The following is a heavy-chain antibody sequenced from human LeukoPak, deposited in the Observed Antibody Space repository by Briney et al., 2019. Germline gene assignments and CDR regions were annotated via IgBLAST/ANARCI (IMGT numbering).Heavy chain of an antibody. D-gene: IGHD3-16*01. V-gene: IGHV4-59*01. CDR2: VYYSGST. J-gene: IGHJ3*02. CDR3: ARVLDLSKRGLDAFDI. CDR1: PGSISGYY. Sequence: PSETLSLTCTVSPGSISGYYWSWIRQPPGKGLEWIGYVYYSGSTNYNPSLKSRVTISVDTSKKQFSLKLSSATAADTAVYYCARVLDLSKRGLDAFDIWGQGTMVTVSS.